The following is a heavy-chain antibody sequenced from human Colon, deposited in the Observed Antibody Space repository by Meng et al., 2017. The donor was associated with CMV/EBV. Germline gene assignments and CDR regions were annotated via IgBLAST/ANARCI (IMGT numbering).Heavy chain of an antibody. CDR3: ARGRYLAWNHSFDF. Sequence: SETLSLTCAVYEGSFSDYFWTWIRQSPGKGLEWIGEINHSGSANYNPSLKSRLTLSVDVSQKQFSLRLNSVLAADTAVYFCARGRYLAWNHSFDFWGQGRLVTVSS. CDR2: INHSGSA. J-gene: IGHJ4*02. D-gene: IGHD1-1*01. V-gene: IGHV4-34*01. CDR1: EGSFSDYF.